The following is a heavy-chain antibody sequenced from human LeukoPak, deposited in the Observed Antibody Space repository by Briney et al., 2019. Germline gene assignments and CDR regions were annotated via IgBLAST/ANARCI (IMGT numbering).Heavy chain of an antibody. Sequence: SVKVSCKASGGTFSSYAISWVRQAPGQGLEWMGGIIPIFDTANYAQKFQGRVTMTRDTSISTAYMELSRLRSDDTAVYYCARDAARVRFDYWGQGTLVTVSS. CDR3: ARDAARVRFDY. V-gene: IGHV1-69*05. D-gene: IGHD5-18*01. CDR1: GGTFSSYA. J-gene: IGHJ4*02. CDR2: IIPIFDTA.